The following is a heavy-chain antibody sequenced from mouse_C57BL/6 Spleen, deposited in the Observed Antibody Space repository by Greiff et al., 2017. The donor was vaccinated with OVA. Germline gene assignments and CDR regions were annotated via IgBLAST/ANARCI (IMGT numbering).Heavy chain of an antibody. D-gene: IGHD2-1*01. CDR3: ARHEVYYGSGYTFAY. CDR2: FYPGSGSI. Sequence: QVQLQQSGAELVKPGASVKLSCKASGYTFTEYTIHWVQQRSGQGLEWIGWFYPGSGSIKYNEKFKDKATLTADKSTSTVYMELSRLTFEDASVNFCARHEVYYGSGYTFAYWGQGTLVTVSA. V-gene: IGHV1-62-2*01. J-gene: IGHJ3*01. CDR1: GYTFTEYT.